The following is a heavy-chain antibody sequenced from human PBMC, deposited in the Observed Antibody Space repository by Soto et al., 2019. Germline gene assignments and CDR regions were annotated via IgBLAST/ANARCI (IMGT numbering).Heavy chain of an antibody. CDR2: ISAYNGNT. J-gene: IGHJ4*02. CDR3: ARDPPITMIVGTLDY. V-gene: IGHV1-18*01. Sequence: ASVKVSCKASGYTFTSYGISWVRQAPGQGLEWMGWISAYNGNTNYAQKLQGRVTMTTDTSTSTAYMELRSLRSDDTAVYYCARDPPITMIVGTLDYWGQGTLVTVSS. D-gene: IGHD3-22*01. CDR1: GYTFTSYG.